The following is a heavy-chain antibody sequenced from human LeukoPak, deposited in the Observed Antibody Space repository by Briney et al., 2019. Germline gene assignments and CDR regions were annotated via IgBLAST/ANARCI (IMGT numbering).Heavy chain of an antibody. J-gene: IGHJ4*02. D-gene: IGHD4-23*01. CDR1: GFTFDDYG. V-gene: IGHV3-9*01. CDR2: INWNSVTI. CDR3: ARGRPHGNDY. Sequence: GGSLRFSCVVSGFTFDDYGMHWVRQAPGKGLEWVSGINWNSVTIGYADSVKGRFTISRDNAKNSLYLQMNSLRVEDTAVYYCARGRPHGNDYWGQGTLVTVSS.